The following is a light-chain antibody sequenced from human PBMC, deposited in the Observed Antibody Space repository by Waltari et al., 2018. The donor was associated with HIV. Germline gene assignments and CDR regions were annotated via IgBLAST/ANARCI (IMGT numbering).Light chain of an antibody. J-gene: IGKJ5*01. CDR3: QQRSNCLT. Sequence: EIVLTQSPATLSLSPGDRATLSCRASQSVSSYLAWYQQKPGQAPRLLIYDASNRATGIPARFSGSGSGTDFTLTISSLEPEDFAVYYCQQRSNCLTFGQGTRLEIK. V-gene: IGKV3-11*01. CDR1: QSVSSY. CDR2: DAS.